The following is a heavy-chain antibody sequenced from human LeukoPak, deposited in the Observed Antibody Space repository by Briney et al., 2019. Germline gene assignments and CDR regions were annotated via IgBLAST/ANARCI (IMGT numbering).Heavy chain of an antibody. Sequence: SQTLSLTCTVSGGSISSGSYYWSWIRQPAGKGLEWIGRIYTSGSTNYNPSLKSRVTISVDTSKNQFSLKLSSVTAADTAVYYCARDLVVPAAIPVTDWFDPWGQGTLVTVSS. D-gene: IGHD2-2*02. J-gene: IGHJ5*02. CDR3: ARDLVVPAAIPVTDWFDP. CDR2: IYTSGST. CDR1: GGSISSGSYY. V-gene: IGHV4-61*02.